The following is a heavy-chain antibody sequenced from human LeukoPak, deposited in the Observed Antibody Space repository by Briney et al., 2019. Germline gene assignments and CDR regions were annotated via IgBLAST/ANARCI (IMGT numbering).Heavy chain of an antibody. Sequence: GGSLRLSCAASGFTFSSYGMHWVRQAPGKGLEWVAVIWYDGSNKYYADSVKGRFTIPRDNSKNTLYLQMNSLRAEDTAVYYCARDRFVVVPAASYYYYMDVWGKGTTVTVSS. J-gene: IGHJ6*03. CDR1: GFTFSSYG. CDR3: ARDRFVVVPAASYYYYMDV. V-gene: IGHV3-33*01. CDR2: IWYDGSNK. D-gene: IGHD2-2*01.